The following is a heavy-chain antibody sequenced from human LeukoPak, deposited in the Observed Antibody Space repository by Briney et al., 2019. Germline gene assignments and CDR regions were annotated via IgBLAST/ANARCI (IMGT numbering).Heavy chain of an antibody. CDR2: ISYDGSNK. CDR3: AKEVGGSWGGDLDY. D-gene: IGHD1-26*01. J-gene: IGHJ4*02. V-gene: IGHV3-30*18. CDR1: GFTFSSYG. Sequence: PGRSLRLSCAASGFTFSSYGMHWVRQAPGKGLKWVAVISYDGSNKYYADSVKGRLTISRDNSKNTLYLQMNSLRAEDTAVYYCAKEVGGSWGGDLDYWGQGTLVTVSS.